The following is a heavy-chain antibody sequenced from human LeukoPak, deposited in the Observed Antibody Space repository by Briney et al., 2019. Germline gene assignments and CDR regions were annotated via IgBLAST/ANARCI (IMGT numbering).Heavy chain of an antibody. D-gene: IGHD1-1*01. CDR2: ISTSGGST. J-gene: IGHJ4*02. Sequence: GGSLRLSCAASGFTFSSYAMSWVRQAPGKGLEWVSAISTSGGSTYYADSVKGRFTISRDNSKNTLYLQMNSRRAEDTAVYYCAKDRRTTGTTDLGSFGYWGQGTLVTVSS. V-gene: IGHV3-23*01. CDR3: AKDRRTTGTTDLGSFGY. CDR1: GFTFSSYA.